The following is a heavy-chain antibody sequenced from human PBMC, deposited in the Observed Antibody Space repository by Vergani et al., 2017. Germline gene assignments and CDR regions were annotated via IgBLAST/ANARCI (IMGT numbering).Heavy chain of an antibody. CDR2: ISNSGNTI. V-gene: IGHV3-48*01. Sequence: EVQLVESGGGLVQPGGSLRLSCAASGSTFSSYAMNWVRQAPGKGLEWVSYISNSGNTIEYADSVKGRFSISRDNAKSSLFLQMDSLRAEDTAVYYCARDXRDYNNYPGTFDIWGQGSMVTVSS. CDR3: ARDXRDYNNYPGTFDI. J-gene: IGHJ3*02. D-gene: IGHD5-24*01. CDR1: GSTFSSYA.